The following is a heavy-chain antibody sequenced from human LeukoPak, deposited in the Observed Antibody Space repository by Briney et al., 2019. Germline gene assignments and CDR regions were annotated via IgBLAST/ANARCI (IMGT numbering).Heavy chain of an antibody. Sequence: ASVKVSCKVSGYTLTELSMHWVRQAPGKGLEWMGGFDPEDGETIYAQKFQGRVTITADKSTSTAYMELSSLRSEDTAVYYCARRAEYCSSTSCYGPGKDYFDYWGQGTLVTVSS. CDR2: FDPEDGET. J-gene: IGHJ4*02. D-gene: IGHD2-2*01. CDR1: GYTLTELS. CDR3: ARRAEYCSSTSCYGPGKDYFDY. V-gene: IGHV1-24*01.